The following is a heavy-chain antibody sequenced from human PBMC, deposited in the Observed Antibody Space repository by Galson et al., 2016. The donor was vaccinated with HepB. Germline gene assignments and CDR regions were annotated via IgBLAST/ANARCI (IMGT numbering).Heavy chain of an antibody. Sequence: AEVKKPGESLKISCKGSGYIFNSYWIGWVRQMPGKGLEWMGIIFPRDFETRYSPSFQGRVTISADMSLSTAYLQWNSLKASDTAIYYCARQGDDYGLAYWGQGALVTVSS. CDR2: IFPRDFET. D-gene: IGHD4-17*01. V-gene: IGHV5-51*01. CDR1: GYIFNSYW. CDR3: ARQGDDYGLAY. J-gene: IGHJ4*02.